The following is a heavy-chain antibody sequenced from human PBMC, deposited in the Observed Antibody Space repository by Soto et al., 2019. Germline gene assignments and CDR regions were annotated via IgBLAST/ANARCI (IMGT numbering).Heavy chain of an antibody. J-gene: IGHJ6*02. V-gene: IGHV4-59*08. Sequence: SATLSPTCSFFSSSMTHQSWSWLLASPGKGLEWIANIYYRGNTNYNPSLESRVTISIDTSKNQFSLKLNSLTAADTAVYYCARHSKKTGDFDYQYGMDVWGQGTTVS. CDR3: ARHSKKTGDFDYQYGMDV. CDR2: IYYRGNT. D-gene: IGHD7-27*01. CDR1: SSSMTHQS.